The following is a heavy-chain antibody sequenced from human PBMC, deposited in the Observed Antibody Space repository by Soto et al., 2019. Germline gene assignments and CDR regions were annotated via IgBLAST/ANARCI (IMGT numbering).Heavy chain of an antibody. CDR2: IWYDGSNE. D-gene: IGHD1-26*01. J-gene: IGHJ6*02. CDR1: GFAFSTYG. CDR3: ARGGGSGSAFVGYYYYTLDV. V-gene: IGHV3-33*01. Sequence: QVQLVEPGGGVVQPGRSLRLSCSASGFAFSTYGMHWVRQAPGKGLEWVTVIWYDGSNEYYADSVKGRFTISRDNSKNTLYLQMNSLRAEDTAVYYCARGGGSGSAFVGYYYYTLDVWGQGTTVTVSS.